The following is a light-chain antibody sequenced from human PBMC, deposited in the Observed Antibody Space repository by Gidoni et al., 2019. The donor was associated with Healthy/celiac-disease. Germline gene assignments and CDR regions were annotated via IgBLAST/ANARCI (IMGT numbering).Light chain of an antibody. CDR1: QSLLHSNGYNY. CDR3: MQALQTPWT. CDR2: LGS. Sequence: DIVMTQSPLSLPVTPGEPASISCRSSQSLLHSNGYNYLDWYLQKPGQSPQLLISLGSNRASGVPDRFSGSGSGTDFTLKISRVEAEDVGVYYCMQALQTPWTFGQXTKVEIK. J-gene: IGKJ1*01. V-gene: IGKV2-28*01.